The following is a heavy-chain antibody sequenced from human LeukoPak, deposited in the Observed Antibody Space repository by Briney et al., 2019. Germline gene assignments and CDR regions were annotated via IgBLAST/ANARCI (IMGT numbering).Heavy chain of an antibody. J-gene: IGHJ4*02. D-gene: IGHD4-23*01. CDR2: ISAYNGNT. CDR3: ARVGTDYGGNSRTFDY. Sequence: ASVKVSCKASGYIFTSYGISWVRQARGQGLEWMGWISAYNGNTNYAQKLQGRVTMTTDTSTSIVYTELRSLKSDDTAVYYCARVGTDYGGNSRTFDYWGQGTLVTVSS. CDR1: GYIFTSYG. V-gene: IGHV1-18*01.